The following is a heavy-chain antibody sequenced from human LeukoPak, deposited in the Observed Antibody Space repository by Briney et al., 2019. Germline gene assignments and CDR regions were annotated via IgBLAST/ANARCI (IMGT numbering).Heavy chain of an antibody. J-gene: IGHJ6*02. Sequence: SQTLSLTCAISGDSVSSNSAAWNWIRQSPSRGLEWLGRTYYRSKLFNDYAVSVKSRITINPDTSKNHFSLQLNSVTPEDTAVYYCARESITMVRGLYYYYGMDVWGQGTTVTVSS. CDR3: ARESITMVRGLYYYYGMDV. D-gene: IGHD3-10*01. V-gene: IGHV6-1*01. CDR2: TYYRSKLFN. CDR1: GDSVSSNSAA.